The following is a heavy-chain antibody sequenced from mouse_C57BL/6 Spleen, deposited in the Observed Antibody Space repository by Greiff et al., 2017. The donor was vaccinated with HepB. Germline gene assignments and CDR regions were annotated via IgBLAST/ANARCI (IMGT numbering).Heavy chain of an antibody. CDR2: IYPGDGDT. CDR3: ARSRIIYYYGSPYAMDY. CDR1: GYAFSSYW. Sequence: QVQLQQSGAELVKPGASVKISCKASGYAFSSYWMNWVKQRPGKGLEWIGQIYPGDGDTNYNGKFKGKATLTADKSSSTAYMQLSSLTSEDSAVYFCARSRIIYYYGSPYAMDYWGQGTSVTVSS. V-gene: IGHV1-80*01. D-gene: IGHD1-1*01. J-gene: IGHJ4*01.